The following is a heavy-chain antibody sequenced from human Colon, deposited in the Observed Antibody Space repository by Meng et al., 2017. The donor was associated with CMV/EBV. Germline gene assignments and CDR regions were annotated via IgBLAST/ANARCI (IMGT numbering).Heavy chain of an antibody. V-gene: IGHV1-2*02. CDR1: GYTFSDYH. Sequence: ASVKVSCKASGYTFSDYHMHWVRQAPGQGLEWMGWVNPKNGGIQYAQRFRGRVTMTRDTSTSTAFMELSSLRSDDTAVYYCARAHNDYWTGYLDGFDIWGQGTRVTV. CDR3: ARAHNDYWTGYLDGFDI. D-gene: IGHD3/OR15-3a*01. J-gene: IGHJ3*02. CDR2: VNPKNGGI.